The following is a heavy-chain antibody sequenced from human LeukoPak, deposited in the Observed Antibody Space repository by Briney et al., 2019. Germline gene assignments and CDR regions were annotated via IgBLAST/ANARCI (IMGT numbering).Heavy chain of an antibody. CDR3: ARAFTISPDY. V-gene: IGHV3-48*03. J-gene: IGHJ4*02. CDR1: GFTFSNYE. CDR2: ISASGNPM. Sequence: GGSLRLSCAASGFTFSNYEMNWVRQAPGKGLEWISYISASGNPMFYADSVKGRFTISRDNAKNSLYLQMNSLRAEDTAIYYCARAFTISPDYWGQGTLVTVSS. D-gene: IGHD3-9*01.